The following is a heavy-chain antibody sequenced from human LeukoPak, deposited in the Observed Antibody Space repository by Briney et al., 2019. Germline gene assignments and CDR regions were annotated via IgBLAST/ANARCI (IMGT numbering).Heavy chain of an antibody. V-gene: IGHV4-59*08. CDR3: ARQPSGTAAFDI. Sequence: HSETLSLTCAVSGGSISSYYWSWIRQPPGKGLEWIGYIYSSGNTNYNPTFKSRVTISVYKTKNKFYLNLTSVAAADTAIYYCARQPSGTAAFDIWGQGTMVIVSS. D-gene: IGHD1/OR15-1a*01. J-gene: IGHJ3*02. CDR2: IYSSGNT. CDR1: GGSISSYY.